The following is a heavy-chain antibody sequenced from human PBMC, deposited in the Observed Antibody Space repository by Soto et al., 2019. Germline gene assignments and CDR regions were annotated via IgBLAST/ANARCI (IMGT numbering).Heavy chain of an antibody. D-gene: IGHD6-6*01. CDR1: GDSVSSNNAA. Sequence: SQTLSLTCAISGDSVSSNNAAWNWIRQSPSRSLEWLGRTYYRSKWYNDYAVSVKSRISFNPDTSKNQFSLQMKSVIPEDTAVYYCARAKEYSGSSGMDVWGQGTTVTV. CDR3: ARAKEYSGSSGMDV. CDR2: TYYRSKWYN. V-gene: IGHV6-1*01. J-gene: IGHJ6*02.